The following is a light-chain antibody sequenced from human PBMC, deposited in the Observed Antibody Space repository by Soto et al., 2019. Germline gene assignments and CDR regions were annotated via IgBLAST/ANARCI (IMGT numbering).Light chain of an antibody. Sequence: EMVMTQSPAILSVSPGESATLSCRASQSVNSNYLAWYQQHPGQPPRLLIYGISTRATGTPARFSGSGSGTEFSLTISSLQSEDFAVYYCQQYSKWPITFGQGTRLEIK. CDR1: QSVNSN. J-gene: IGKJ5*01. V-gene: IGKV3-15*01. CDR3: QQYSKWPIT. CDR2: GIS.